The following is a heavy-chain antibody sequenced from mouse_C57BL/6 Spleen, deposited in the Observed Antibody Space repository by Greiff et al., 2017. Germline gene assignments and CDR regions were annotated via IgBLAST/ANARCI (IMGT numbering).Heavy chain of an antibody. CDR2: ISSGSSTI. V-gene: IGHV5-17*01. CDR3: ARKDGSSLAWFAY. J-gene: IGHJ3*01. CDR1: GFTFSDYG. D-gene: IGHD1-1*01. Sequence: EVQLVESGGGLVKPGGSLKLSCAASGFTFSDYGMHWVRQAPEKGLEWVAYISSGSSTIYYADTGKGRFTISRDNAKNTLFLQMTSLRSEDTAMYYCARKDGSSLAWFAYWGQGTLVTVSA.